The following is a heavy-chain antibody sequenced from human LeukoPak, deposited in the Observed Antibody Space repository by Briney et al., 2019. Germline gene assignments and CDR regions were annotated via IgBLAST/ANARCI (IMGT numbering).Heavy chain of an antibody. Sequence: GGSLRLSCAASGFNFHYYGMIWVRQVPGKGLEWVSSITASSTAIYSADSVKGRFTISRDNAKNFLYLQMNSLRAEDTAVYYCAKDLATITGAFDYWGQGTLVTVSS. CDR2: ITASSTAI. CDR1: GFNFHYYG. CDR3: AKDLATITGAFDY. J-gene: IGHJ4*02. V-gene: IGHV3-21*01. D-gene: IGHD5-24*01.